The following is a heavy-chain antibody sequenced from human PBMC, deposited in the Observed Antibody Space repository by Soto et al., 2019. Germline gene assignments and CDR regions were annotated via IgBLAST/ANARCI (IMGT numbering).Heavy chain of an antibody. D-gene: IGHD1-26*01. Sequence: SETLSLTCTVSGGSVSSGSYYWSWIRQPPGKGLEWIGYIYYSGSTNYNLSLKSRVTISADTSKNQFSLKLSSVTAADTAVYYCARADKWEPDAFDIWGQGTMVTVSS. CDR1: GGSVSSGSYY. CDR3: ARADKWEPDAFDI. V-gene: IGHV4-61*01. CDR2: IYYSGST. J-gene: IGHJ3*02.